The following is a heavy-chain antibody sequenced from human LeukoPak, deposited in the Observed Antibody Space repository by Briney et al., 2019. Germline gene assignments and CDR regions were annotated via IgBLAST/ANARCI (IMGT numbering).Heavy chain of an antibody. CDR3: AKIVHGLVTVSGLDVFDV. CDR1: GFTFSGSA. J-gene: IGHJ3*01. V-gene: IGHV3-73*01. D-gene: IGHD2-21*02. CDR2: IRSKANNYAT. Sequence: PGGSLRLSCAASGFTFSGSAMHWVRQASGKGLEWVGRIRSKANNYATAYAASVKGRFTISRDNSRNTLSLQMNSLRGEDTAVYYCAKIVHGLVTVSGLDVFDVWGQGTMVTVSS.